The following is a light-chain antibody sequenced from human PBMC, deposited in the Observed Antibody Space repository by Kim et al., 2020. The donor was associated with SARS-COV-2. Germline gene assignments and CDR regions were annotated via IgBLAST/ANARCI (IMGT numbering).Light chain of an antibody. V-gene: IGLV2-8*01. CDR3: SSYAGRNNYV. CDR1: SSDVGSYNC. CDR2: EVS. J-gene: IGLJ1*01. Sequence: QSCTTSCAGTSSDVGSYNCVSWYQQHPGKAPTRIIYEVSKRPSGVPDRFSGSKSGNTASLTVSGLQAEDEADYYCSSYAGRNNYVFGTGTKVTVL.